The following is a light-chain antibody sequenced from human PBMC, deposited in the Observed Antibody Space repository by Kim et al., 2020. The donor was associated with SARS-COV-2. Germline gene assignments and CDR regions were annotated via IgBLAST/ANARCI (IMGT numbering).Light chain of an antibody. CDR1: QYITTW. CDR3: QHYNSYPYT. Sequence: SASVGDSVTSTCRASQYITTWLAWYQQKPGKAPKLLIYQASTLECGVPSRFSGSGSGTEFSLTISSLQPDDFATYYCQHYNSYPYTFGQGTKLEI. V-gene: IGKV1-5*01. J-gene: IGKJ2*01. CDR2: QAS.